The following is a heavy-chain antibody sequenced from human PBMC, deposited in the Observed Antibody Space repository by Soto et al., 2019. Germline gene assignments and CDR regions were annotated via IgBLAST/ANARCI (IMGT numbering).Heavy chain of an antibody. CDR1: GFTFSSYA. CDR2: ISYDGSNK. Sequence: QVQLVESGGGVVQPGRSLRLSCAASGFTFSSYAMHWVRQAPGKGLEWVAVISYDGSNKYYADSVKGRFTISRDNSKNTLYLQMNSLRAEATAVYYCARGLVLLWFGEPQSPFDYWGQGTLVTVSS. D-gene: IGHD3-10*01. J-gene: IGHJ4*02. V-gene: IGHV3-30-3*01. CDR3: ARGLVLLWFGEPQSPFDY.